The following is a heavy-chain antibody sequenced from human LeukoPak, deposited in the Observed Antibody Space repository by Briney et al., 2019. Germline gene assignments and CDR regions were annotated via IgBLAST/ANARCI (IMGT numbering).Heavy chain of an antibody. J-gene: IGHJ3*02. V-gene: IGHV1-18*01. CDR1: GYTFTSYG. Sequence: VSVKVSCKTSGYTFTSYGLTWVRQAPGQGLEWVGWLSPYSGNTNYAQKVQGRVIMTTDTSTSTAYMELRSLRSDDTAMYFCTRVGGYSPSSTGGNAFDIWGQGTMVTVSS. CDR3: TRVGGYSPSSTGGNAFDI. D-gene: IGHD6-6*01. CDR2: LSPYSGNT.